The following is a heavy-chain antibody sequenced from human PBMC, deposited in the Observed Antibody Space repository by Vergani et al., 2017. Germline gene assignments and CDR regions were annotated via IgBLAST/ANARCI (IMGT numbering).Heavy chain of an antibody. CDR2: IIPIFGTA. V-gene: IGHV1-69*13. J-gene: IGHJ4*02. Sequence: QVQLVQSGAEVKKPGSSVKVSCKASGGTFSSYAISWVRQAPGQGLEWMGRIIPIFGTANYAQKVQGRVTITADESTSTAYMELSSLRSEDTAVYYCARAQYYYDSSGPYYFDYWGQGTLVTVSS. CDR3: ARAQYYYDSSGPYYFDY. D-gene: IGHD3-22*01. CDR1: GGTFSSYA.